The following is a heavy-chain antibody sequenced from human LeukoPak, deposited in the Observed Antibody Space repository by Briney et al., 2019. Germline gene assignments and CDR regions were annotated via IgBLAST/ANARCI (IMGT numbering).Heavy chain of an antibody. J-gene: IGHJ4*02. CDR3: ARSIPRYDGSAYYPDY. CDR2: IWYDGSND. Sequence: PGGSLRLSCAAPGFTFSGYGMHWVRQAPGKGLEWVAVIWYDGSNDDYADSVKGRFTISRDNSKSTLYLQMNSLRAEDTAIYYCARSIPRYDGSAYYPDYWGQGTLVTVSS. CDR1: GFTFSGYG. D-gene: IGHD3-22*01. V-gene: IGHV3-33*01.